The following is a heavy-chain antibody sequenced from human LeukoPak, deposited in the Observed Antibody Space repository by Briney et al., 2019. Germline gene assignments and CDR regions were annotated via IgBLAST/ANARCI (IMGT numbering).Heavy chain of an antibody. V-gene: IGHV1-69*02. Sequence: SVKVSCKASGGTFSSYTISWVRQAPGQGLEWMGRIIPILGIANYAQKFQGRVTITADKSTSTAYMELSSLRSEDTAVYYCARLGDSGGGDYWGQGTLVAVSS. J-gene: IGHJ4*02. CDR1: GGTFSSYT. D-gene: IGHD1-26*01. CDR3: ARLGDSGGGDY. CDR2: IIPILGIA.